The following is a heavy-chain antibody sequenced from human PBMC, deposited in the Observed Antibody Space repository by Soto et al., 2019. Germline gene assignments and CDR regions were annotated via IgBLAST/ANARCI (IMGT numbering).Heavy chain of an antibody. CDR3: ARDRTVRGDWFDP. CDR1: GGSISSYY. CDR2: ISTSGTT. Sequence: QVQLQESGPGLVKASETVSLTCTVSGGSISSYYWTWIRQPAGKGLEWIGRISTSGTTNYNPSLKSRVTMSVDTSKNQFSLKLSSVTAADKAVYYCARDRTVRGDWFDPWGQGTLVTVSS. J-gene: IGHJ5*02. D-gene: IGHD3-10*01. V-gene: IGHV4-4*07.